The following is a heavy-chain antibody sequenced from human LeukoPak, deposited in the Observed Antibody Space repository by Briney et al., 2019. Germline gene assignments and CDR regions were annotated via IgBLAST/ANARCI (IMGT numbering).Heavy chain of an antibody. J-gene: IGHJ4*02. CDR3: ASPHSGYG. Sequence: TGGSLRLSCAASGFTFSNYWMAWVRQAPGKGLEWVANIKQDGSQKYYGDSMEGRLTISRDNAKSSVFLQMNSLRAEDTAVYYCASPHSGYGWGQGTLVTVSS. D-gene: IGHD5-12*01. CDR1: GFTFSNYW. CDR2: IKQDGSQK. V-gene: IGHV3-7*05.